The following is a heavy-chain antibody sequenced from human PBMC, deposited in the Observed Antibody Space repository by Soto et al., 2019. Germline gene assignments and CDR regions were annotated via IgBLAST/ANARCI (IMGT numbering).Heavy chain of an antibody. Sequence: GGSLRLSCAASGFTFSRYAMSWVRQAPGKGLEWVSSVTNSGGSTYYADSVKGRFTISRDNSKNTLYLQMNSLRAEDAAVYYCARLMEVAGTDYWGQGTLVTVSS. J-gene: IGHJ4*01. D-gene: IGHD6-19*01. V-gene: IGHV3-23*01. CDR1: GFTFSRYA. CDR2: VTNSGGST. CDR3: ARLMEVAGTDY.